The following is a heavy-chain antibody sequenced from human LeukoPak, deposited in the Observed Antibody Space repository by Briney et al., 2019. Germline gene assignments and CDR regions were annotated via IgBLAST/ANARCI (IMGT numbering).Heavy chain of an antibody. J-gene: IGHJ6*02. CDR3: ARLPDYGGNPYYYGMDV. CDR1: GYTFTSYW. D-gene: IGHD4-23*01. CDR2: IYPGDSDT. Sequence: GESLKISCQGSGYTFTSYWIGWVRQMPVKGLEWMGSIYPGDSDTKYSPSFQGQVTISADKSISTAYLQWSSLKASDTAMYYCARLPDYGGNPYYYGMDVWGQGTTVTVSS. V-gene: IGHV5-51*01.